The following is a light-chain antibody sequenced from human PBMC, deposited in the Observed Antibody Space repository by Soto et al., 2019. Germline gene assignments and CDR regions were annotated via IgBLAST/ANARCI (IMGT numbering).Light chain of an antibody. V-gene: IGKV3-11*01. CDR1: QSVKSL. CDR2: DAS. Sequence: EIVLTQSPATLSLSPGERATLSCRASQSVKSLLGWYQQRPGQAPRLVIYDASYRATGIPARFSGSGWGTDFTLTIISLEPEDFGVYYCQQRSSWPLTFGGGTKVEI. CDR3: QQRSSWPLT. J-gene: IGKJ4*01.